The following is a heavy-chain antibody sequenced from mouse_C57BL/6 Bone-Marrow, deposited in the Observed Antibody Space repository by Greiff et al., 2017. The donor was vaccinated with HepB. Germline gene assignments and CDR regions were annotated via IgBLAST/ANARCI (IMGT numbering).Heavy chain of an antibody. CDR1: GYTFTSYW. CDR2: IDPSDSYT. CDR3: ARSGEFFSIYYYGSSYVDY. D-gene: IGHD1-1*01. V-gene: IGHV1-50*01. Sequence: QVQLQQPGAELVKPGASVKLSCKASGYTFTSYWIQWVKQRPGQGLEWIGEIDPSDSYTNYNQKFKGKATLTVDTSSSTAYMQLSSLTSEDSAVYYCARSGEFFSIYYYGSSYVDYWRQGTTLTVSS. J-gene: IGHJ2*01.